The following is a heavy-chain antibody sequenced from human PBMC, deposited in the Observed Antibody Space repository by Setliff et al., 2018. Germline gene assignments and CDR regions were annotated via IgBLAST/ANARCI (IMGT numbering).Heavy chain of an antibody. D-gene: IGHD3-16*01. CDR1: GYTFAKYG. CDR2: INPDSGDT. V-gene: IGHV1-2*02. J-gene: IGHJ4*02. CDR3: ARDTLALGDITLFDY. Sequence: GASVKVSCKAFGYTFAKYGTSWVRQAPGQGLEWMGWINPDSGDTHSAQKFQGRVTMTRDTSISTAYMELTGLKYDDTAIYYCARDTLALGDITLFDYWGQGTLVTVSS.